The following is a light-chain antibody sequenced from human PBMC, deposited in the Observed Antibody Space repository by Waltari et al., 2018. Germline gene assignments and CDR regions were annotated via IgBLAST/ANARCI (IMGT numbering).Light chain of an antibody. J-gene: IGLJ6*01. CDR3: QSADDRLTPV. CDR2: KNN. V-gene: IGLV6-57*04. Sequence: VLSQQRTVSGSPGQTVTISCTRSSGRADSEYVQWYQQRPGSGPTTLIYKNNQRPAVVPSRFSGSFDRSSNSAYLVIFGLQSEDEADYHCQSADDRLTPVFGSGTTLPVL. CDR1: SGRADSEY.